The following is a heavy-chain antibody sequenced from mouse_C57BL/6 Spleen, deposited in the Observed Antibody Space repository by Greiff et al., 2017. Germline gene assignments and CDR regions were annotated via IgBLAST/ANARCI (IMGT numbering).Heavy chain of an antibody. Sequence: QVQLQQPGAELVRPGSSVKLSCKASGYTFTSYWMDWVKQRPGQGLEWIGNIYPSDSETHYTQKFKDKATLTVDKSSSTAYMQLSSLTSEDSAVYYCARGNWAHFDYWGQGTTLTVSS. CDR1: GYTFTSYW. CDR3: ARGNWAHFDY. CDR2: IYPSDSET. V-gene: IGHV1-61*01. J-gene: IGHJ2*01. D-gene: IGHD4-1*01.